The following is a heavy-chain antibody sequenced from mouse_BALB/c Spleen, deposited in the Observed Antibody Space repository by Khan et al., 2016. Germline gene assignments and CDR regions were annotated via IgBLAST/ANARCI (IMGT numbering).Heavy chain of an antibody. CDR2: ISSGSSTI. CDR1: GFTFSRFG. Sequence: EVELVESGGGLVQPGGSRKLSCAASGFTFSRFGMHWVRQTPEKGLEWVAFISSGSSTIYYTDTLKGRSTISRANPKNALLLHMTRHRSEDTAMYYCTRGDYWGQGTTLTVSS. CDR3: TRGDY. V-gene: IGHV5-17*02. J-gene: IGHJ2*01.